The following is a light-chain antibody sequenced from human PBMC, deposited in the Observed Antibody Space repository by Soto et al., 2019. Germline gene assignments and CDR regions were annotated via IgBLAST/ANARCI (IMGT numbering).Light chain of an antibody. Sequence: DIQMTQSPSTLSESLGDRVTITCRASQSISSWLAWYQQKPGKAPKLLIQKASSLESGVPSRFSGRGSGTEFTLTISSLQPDDFATYYGQQYNTYPLIFGGGTKVEIK. CDR2: KAS. CDR3: QQYNTYPLI. J-gene: IGKJ4*01. V-gene: IGKV1-5*03. CDR1: QSISSW.